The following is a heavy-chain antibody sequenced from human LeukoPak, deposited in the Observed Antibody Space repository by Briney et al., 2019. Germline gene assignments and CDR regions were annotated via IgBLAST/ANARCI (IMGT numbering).Heavy chain of an antibody. CDR3: ASRTYYDTDPSKEY. CDR1: GFTFSSYT. J-gene: IGHJ4*02. CDR2: SPNDGSNK. D-gene: IGHD3-22*01. V-gene: IGHV3-30*14. Sequence: GGSLRLSCEASGFTFSSYTLHWVRQAPGKGLEWVALSPNDGSNKYYAESVKGRFTISRDISKNTLYLQMNSLRAEDTAVYYCASRTYYDTDPSKEYWGQGTLVTVSS.